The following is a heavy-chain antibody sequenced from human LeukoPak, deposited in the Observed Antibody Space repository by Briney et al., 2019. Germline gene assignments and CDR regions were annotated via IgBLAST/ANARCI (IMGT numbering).Heavy chain of an antibody. CDR2: IYYSGST. CDR3: AGEAIYPDY. CDR1: GGSVSSGSYY. D-gene: IGHD2-2*02. V-gene: IGHV4-61*01. Sequence: PSETLSLTCTVSGGSVSSGSYYWSWIRQPPGKGLEWIGYIYYSGSTNYNPSLKSRVTISVDTSKNQFSLKLSSVTAADTAVYYCAGEAIYPDYWGQGTLVTVSS. J-gene: IGHJ4*02.